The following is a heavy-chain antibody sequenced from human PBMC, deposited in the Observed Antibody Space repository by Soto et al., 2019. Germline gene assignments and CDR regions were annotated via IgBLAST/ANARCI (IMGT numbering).Heavy chain of an antibody. V-gene: IGHV1-3*01. J-gene: IGHJ4*02. CDR3: ARGLDF. CDR2: INAGNGNT. CDR1: GYTFTIYH. Sequence: ASVKFSCKASGYTFTIYHMHWMRQAPGQMLECMVWINAGNGNTKXXXKFQGRVXXTGDTSASTGXVELSXLRSEDTARYYCARGLDFWCQGTLVTVSS.